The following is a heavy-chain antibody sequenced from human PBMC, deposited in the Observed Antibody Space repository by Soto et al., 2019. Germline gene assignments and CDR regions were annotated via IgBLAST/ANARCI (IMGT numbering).Heavy chain of an antibody. V-gene: IGHV3-23*01. J-gene: IGHJ4*02. CDR3: VKAEGDQWMCDY. Sequence: EVHLSESGGGLVQPGGSLRLSCAASGFTFNSFAMSWVRQAPGKGLHWVSALSHSATNIFYADSVRGRFTISRDNSKNTLSLQMNSLRAEDTAIYYCVKAEGDQWMCDYWGQGILVTVSS. CDR1: GFTFNSFA. CDR2: LSHSATNI. D-gene: IGHD5-12*01.